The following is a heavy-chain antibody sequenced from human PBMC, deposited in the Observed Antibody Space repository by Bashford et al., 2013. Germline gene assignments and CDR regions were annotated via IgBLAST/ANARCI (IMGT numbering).Heavy chain of an antibody. CDR2: IYYSGST. Sequence: SETLSLTCTVSGGSISSGGYYWSWIRQHPGKGLEWIGYIYYSGSTYYNPSLKSRVTISVDTSKNQFSLKLSSVTAADTAVYYCARAGWYSYGYGVPEYWGQGTLVTVSS. D-gene: IGHD5-18*01. CDR3: ARAGWYSYGYGVPEY. J-gene: IGHJ4*02. V-gene: IGHV4-31*03. CDR1: GGSISSGGYY.